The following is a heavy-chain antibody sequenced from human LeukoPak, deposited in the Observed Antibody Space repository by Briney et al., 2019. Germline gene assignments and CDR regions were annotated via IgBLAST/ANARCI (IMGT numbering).Heavy chain of an antibody. CDR2: ISGSGGST. J-gene: IGHJ3*02. CDR1: GFTFSSYA. V-gene: IGHV3-23*01. Sequence: GGSLRLSCAASGFTFSSYAMRWVRQAPGKGLEWVSAISGSGGSTYYADSVKGRLTISRDNSKNTLYLQMNSLRAEDTAVYYCAKDLYPSYDILTGYYGGAFDIWGQGPMVTVSS. CDR3: AKDLYPSYDILTGYYGGAFDI. D-gene: IGHD3-9*01.